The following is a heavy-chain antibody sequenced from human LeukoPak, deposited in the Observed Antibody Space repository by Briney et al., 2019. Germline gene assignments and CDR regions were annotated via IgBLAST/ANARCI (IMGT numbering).Heavy chain of an antibody. CDR2: INWNGNNT. CDR1: GFTFDDYG. Sequence: GGSLRLSCAASGFTFDDYGMNWVRQAPGKGLEWVSGINWNGNNTGYVDSMKGRFTISRDNAKNSLYLQMNSLRAEDTAVYSCAGSDTTGYSPREWDYWYFDLWGRGTLVTVSS. D-gene: IGHD1-1*01. CDR3: AGSDTTGYSPREWDYWYFDL. J-gene: IGHJ2*01. V-gene: IGHV3-20*04.